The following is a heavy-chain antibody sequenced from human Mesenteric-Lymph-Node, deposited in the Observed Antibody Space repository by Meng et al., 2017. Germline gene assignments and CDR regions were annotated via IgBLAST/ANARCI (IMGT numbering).Heavy chain of an antibody. D-gene: IGHD5-24*01. J-gene: IGHJ4*02. V-gene: IGHV7-4-1*02. Sequence: VRLVQFGYELKKPGPSVKVSCRASGYAFTSYAMNWVRQAPGQGLEWMGWINTNTGNPTYAQGFTGRFVFSLDTSVSTAYLQISSLKAEDTAVYYCARDQGGYNSHYFDYWGQGTLVTVSS. CDR1: GYAFTSYA. CDR2: INTNTGNP. CDR3: ARDQGGYNSHYFDY.